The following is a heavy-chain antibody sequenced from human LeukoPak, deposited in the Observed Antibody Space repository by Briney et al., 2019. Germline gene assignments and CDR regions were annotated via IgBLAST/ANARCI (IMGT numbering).Heavy chain of an antibody. CDR1: GGTFSSYA. V-gene: IGHV1-69*04. D-gene: IGHD4-23*01. J-gene: IGHJ4*02. CDR2: IIPIFGIA. Sequence: SVKVSCKASGGTFSSYAISWVRQAPGQGLEWMGRIIPIFGIANYAQKFQVRVTITADKSMSTAYMELSSLRSEDTAVYYCARVFYGGISDYYFDYWGQGTLVTVSS. CDR3: ARVFYGGISDYYFDY.